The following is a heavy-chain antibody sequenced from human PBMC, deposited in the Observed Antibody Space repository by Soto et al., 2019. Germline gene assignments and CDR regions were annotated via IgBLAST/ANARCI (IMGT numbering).Heavy chain of an antibody. Sequence: QVQLVQSGAEVKKPGASVKVSCKASGYTFTSYAMHWVRQAPGQRLEWMGWINAGNGNTKYSQKFQGRVTITRDTSASTAYMELSSLRSEDTAVYYCASWGMTTVTPSGENYFDYWGQGTLVTVSS. D-gene: IGHD4-17*01. CDR3: ASWGMTTVTPSGENYFDY. CDR1: GYTFTSYA. J-gene: IGHJ4*02. CDR2: INAGNGNT. V-gene: IGHV1-3*01.